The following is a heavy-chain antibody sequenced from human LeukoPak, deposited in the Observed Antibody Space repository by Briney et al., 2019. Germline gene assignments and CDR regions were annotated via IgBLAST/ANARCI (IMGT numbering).Heavy chain of an antibody. CDR2: INSDGSNT. CDR1: GFTFSSYW. D-gene: IGHD1-14*01. V-gene: IGHV3-74*01. Sequence: GGSLRLSCAASGFTFSSYWMHWVRQAPGKGLVWVSHINSDGSNTNYVDSVKGRFTISRDNAKNTLYLQMNSLRTEDTAVYYCARKGGVRTGFDYWGQGTLVTVSS. J-gene: IGHJ4*02. CDR3: ARKGGVRTGFDY.